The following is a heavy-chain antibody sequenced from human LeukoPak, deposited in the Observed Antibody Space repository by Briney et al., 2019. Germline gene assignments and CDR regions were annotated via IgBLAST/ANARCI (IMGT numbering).Heavy chain of an antibody. Sequence: SETLSLTCTVSGGSISSYYWSWIRQPPGKGLEWIGYIYYSGSTNYNPSLKSRVTISVDTSKNQFSLKLSSVTAADTVVYYCAGRRRYCSSTSCYNGWFDPWGQGTLVTVSS. D-gene: IGHD2-2*02. V-gene: IGHV4-59*01. CDR1: GGSISSYY. CDR3: AGRRRYCSSTSCYNGWFDP. CDR2: IYYSGST. J-gene: IGHJ5*02.